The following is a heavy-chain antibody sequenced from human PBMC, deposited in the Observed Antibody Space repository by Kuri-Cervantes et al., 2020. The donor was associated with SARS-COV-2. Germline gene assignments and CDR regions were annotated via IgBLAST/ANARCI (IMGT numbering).Heavy chain of an antibody. CDR1: GFTFSDYY. V-gene: IGHV3-23*01. CDR3: AKAYWNYNYFDY. J-gene: IGHJ4*02. Sequence: GESLKISCAASGFTFSDYYMSWIRQAPGKGLEWVSAISGSGGSTYYADSVKGRFTISRDNSKNTLYLQMNSLRAEDTAVYYCAKAYWNYNYFDYWGQGTLVTVSS. CDR2: ISGSGGST. D-gene: IGHD1-7*01.